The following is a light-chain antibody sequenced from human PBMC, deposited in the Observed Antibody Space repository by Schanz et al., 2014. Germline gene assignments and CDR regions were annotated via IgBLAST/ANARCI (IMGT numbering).Light chain of an antibody. V-gene: IGLV2-8*01. Sequence: QSALTQPPSASGSPGQSVTISCTGTSSDVGSYNHVSWYQQHPGKAPKLMICEVSKRPSGVPDRFSGSRSDNTASLTVSGLRADDEADYYCSSYAGNNKLLFGGGTKLTVL. CDR2: EVS. CDR1: SSDVGSYNH. J-gene: IGLJ2*01. CDR3: SSYAGNNKLL.